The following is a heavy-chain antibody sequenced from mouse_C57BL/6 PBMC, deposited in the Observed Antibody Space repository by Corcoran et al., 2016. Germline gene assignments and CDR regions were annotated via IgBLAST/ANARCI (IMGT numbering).Heavy chain of an antibody. V-gene: IGHV9-3*01. CDR3: ARFYSPYAMDY. Sequence: QIPLVQSGPELKKPGETVKLSREASRYSFTTYGMSWVKQAPGKGLKWMGWINTYSGVPTYADDFKGRFAFSLDPSASTAYLQINNLKNEDTATYFCARFYSPYAMDYWGQGTSVTVSS. CDR1: RYSFTTYG. J-gene: IGHJ4*01. CDR2: INTYSGVP. D-gene: IGHD2-1*01.